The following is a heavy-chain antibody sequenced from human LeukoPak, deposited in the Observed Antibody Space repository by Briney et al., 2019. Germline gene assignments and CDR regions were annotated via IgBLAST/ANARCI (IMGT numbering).Heavy chain of an antibody. Sequence: GGSLRLSCAASRFTFSTYAMHWVRQGPGKGLEWVAGISNDGTNEDHADSVKGRFTISRDNSKNTLYLQMNSLRAEDTAIYYCARDRIAVAGMGAFQHWGQGTLVTVSS. CDR1: RFTFSTYA. CDR2: ISNDGTNE. J-gene: IGHJ1*01. V-gene: IGHV3-30-3*01. D-gene: IGHD6-19*01. CDR3: ARDRIAVAGMGAFQH.